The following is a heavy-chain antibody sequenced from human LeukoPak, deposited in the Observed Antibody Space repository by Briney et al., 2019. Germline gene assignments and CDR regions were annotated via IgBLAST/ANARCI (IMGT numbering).Heavy chain of an antibody. V-gene: IGHV3-23*01. CDR1: GITLSNYG. D-gene: IGHD3-22*01. J-gene: IGHJ6*03. CDR2: ISDSGGRT. CDR3: ARSPHSSGSAGYYYYYYMDV. Sequence: PGGSLRLSCAVSGITLSNYGMSWVRQTPGKGLEWVAGISDSGGRTNYADSVKGRFTISRDNAKNSLYLQMNSLRAEDTAVYYCARSPHSSGSAGYYYYYYMDVWGKGTTVTVSS.